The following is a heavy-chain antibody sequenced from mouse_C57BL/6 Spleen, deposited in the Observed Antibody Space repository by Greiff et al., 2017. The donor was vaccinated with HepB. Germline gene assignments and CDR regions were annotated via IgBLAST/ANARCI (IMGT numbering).Heavy chain of an antibody. V-gene: IGHV1-55*01. CDR2: IYPGSGST. CDR1: GYTFTSYW. CDR3: ANYYGSRRDYYAMDY. D-gene: IGHD1-1*01. J-gene: IGHJ4*01. Sequence: QVQLKQPGAELVKPGASVKMSCKASGYTFTSYWITWVKQRPGQGLEWIGDIYPGSGSTNYNEKFKSKATLTVDTSSSTAYMQLSSLTSEDSAVYYCANYYGSRRDYYAMDYWGQGTSVTVSS.